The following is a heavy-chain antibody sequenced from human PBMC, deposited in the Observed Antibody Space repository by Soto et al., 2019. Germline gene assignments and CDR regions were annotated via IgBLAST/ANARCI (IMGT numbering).Heavy chain of an antibody. CDR2: MNPNSGNT. Sequence: QVQPVQSGVEAKKPGDSVKVSCKASGYTFTSYDISWVRQATGQGLEWMGWMNPNSGNTGFAQKFQGRVTMTRNTSISTAYMELSSLRSEATAGYYCARERAHYGMDVWGQGTTVTVSS. D-gene: IGHD6-25*01. J-gene: IGHJ6*02. CDR1: GYTFTSYD. CDR3: ARERAHYGMDV. V-gene: IGHV1-8*01.